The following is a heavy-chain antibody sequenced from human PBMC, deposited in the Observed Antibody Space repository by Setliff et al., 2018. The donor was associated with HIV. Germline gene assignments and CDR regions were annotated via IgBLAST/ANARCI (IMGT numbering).Heavy chain of an antibody. CDR1: GGTFNTYT. V-gene: IGHV1-69*16. J-gene: IGHJ4*02. CDR3: ARAPRLTMIRGVFDY. CDR2: IIPFTGTT. D-gene: IGHD3-10*01. Sequence: SVKVSCKASGGTFNTYTITWVRQAPGQGLEWMGGIIPFTGTTNYAQKFQGRVTITTDESRSIVYMEVSSLRSEDTAVYYCARAPRLTMIRGVFDYWGQGTLVTV.